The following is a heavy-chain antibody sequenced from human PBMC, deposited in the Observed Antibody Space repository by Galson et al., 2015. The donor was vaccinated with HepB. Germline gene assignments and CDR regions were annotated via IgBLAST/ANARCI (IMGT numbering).Heavy chain of an antibody. CDR3: ARDYFDTSGPPGS. CDR2: ISANNGHT. V-gene: IGHV1-18*01. Sequence: SVKVSCKASDNSFTTYGLSWVRQAPGQGLEWMGWISANNGHTSYAQKFKGRVTMTTVTSTRTSYMELRSLSSDDTAVYYCARDYFDTSGPPGSWGQGTLVTVSS. J-gene: IGHJ4*02. CDR1: DNSFTTYG. D-gene: IGHD3-22*01.